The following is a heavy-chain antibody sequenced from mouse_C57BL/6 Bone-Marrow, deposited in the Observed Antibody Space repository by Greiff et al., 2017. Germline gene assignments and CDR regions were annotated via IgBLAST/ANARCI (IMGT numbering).Heavy chain of an antibody. D-gene: IGHD2-3*01. CDR3: ARDNYEAMDD. CDR2: INYDSSST. J-gene: IGHJ4*01. CDR1: GFSFSDYY. Sequence: EVMLVESEGGLVQPGSSMKLSCTASGFSFSDYYMAWVRQVPEKGLEWVATINYDSSSTYYLDSLKRRFLISRVNAKNILYLQRSRLKSEDTDTYYAARDNYEAMDDWGKGTSVTVSS. V-gene: IGHV5-16*01.